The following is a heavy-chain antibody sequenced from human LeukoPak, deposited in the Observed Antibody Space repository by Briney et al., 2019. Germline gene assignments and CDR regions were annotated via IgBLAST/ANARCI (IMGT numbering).Heavy chain of an antibody. CDR1: GYTFTRYY. D-gene: IGHD6-6*01. CDR2: INPSGGST. Sequence: ASVKVSCKASGYTFTRYYMHWVRQASGQGLEWMGIINPSGGSTSYAQKFQGRVTMTRDTSTSTVYMELSSLRSEDTAVYYCARDLSNSSSPFYYFDYWGQGTLVTVSS. V-gene: IGHV1-46*03. J-gene: IGHJ4*02. CDR3: ARDLSNSSSPFYYFDY.